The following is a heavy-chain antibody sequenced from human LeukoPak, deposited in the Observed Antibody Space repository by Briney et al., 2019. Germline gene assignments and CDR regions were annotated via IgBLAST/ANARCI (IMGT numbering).Heavy chain of an antibody. CDR2: INSNSGAT. CDR1: GYTFASYY. D-gene: IGHD3-9*01. J-gene: IGHJ4*02. V-gene: IGHV1-46*01. CDR3: ASRVDYDILTGYYAHDY. Sequence: EASVKVSCKASGYTFASYYIHWVRQAPGQGIEWLGIINSNSGATSYAQKFQGRVTMTRDMSTSTVYMEVSRLRSDDTAVHYCASRVDYDILTGYYAHDYWGQGTLVTVSS.